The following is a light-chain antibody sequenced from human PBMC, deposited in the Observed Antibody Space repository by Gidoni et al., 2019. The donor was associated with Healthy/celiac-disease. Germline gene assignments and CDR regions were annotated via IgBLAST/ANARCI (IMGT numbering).Light chain of an antibody. Sequence: IVMTQSPPSLPVTPGEPASISCRSSQSLLHSNGYNYLDWYLQKPGQSPQLLIYLGSSRASGVPDRFSGSGSGTDFTLKISRVEAEDVGVYYCMQALQTPRAFGPGTKVDIK. V-gene: IGKV2-28*01. CDR3: MQALQTPRA. CDR2: LGS. J-gene: IGKJ3*01. CDR1: QSLLHSNGYNY.